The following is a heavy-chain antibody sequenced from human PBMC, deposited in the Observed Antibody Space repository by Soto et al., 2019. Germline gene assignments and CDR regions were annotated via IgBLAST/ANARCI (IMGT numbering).Heavy chain of an antibody. CDR3: AKNADFWSRGMDV. CDR2: ISSSGDAT. Sequence: LRLSCAASGFTFKSYAMTWVRQAPGKGLEWVSIISSSGDATYYVDSVKGRFTISRDNSRNTLNLQMNSLRVEDTAVYYCAKNADFWSRGMDVWGQGTTVTVSS. J-gene: IGHJ6*02. V-gene: IGHV3-23*01. CDR1: GFTFKSYA. D-gene: IGHD3-3*01.